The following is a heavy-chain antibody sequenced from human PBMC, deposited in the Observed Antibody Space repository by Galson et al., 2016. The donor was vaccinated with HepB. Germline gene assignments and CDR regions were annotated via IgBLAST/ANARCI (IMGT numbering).Heavy chain of an antibody. V-gene: IGHV3-48*02. J-gene: IGHJ4*02. Sequence: SLRLSCAGSGFTLSSNSMNWVRQAPGTGLQWVAKISASGVTYHADSTWGRFTISRDDAKNSLDLEMNRLRDEDTAVYFCVRDIDCAFDAWGQGALVTVSS. CDR1: GFTLSSNS. CDR2: ISASGVT. D-gene: IGHD2-21*02. CDR3: VRDIDCAFDA.